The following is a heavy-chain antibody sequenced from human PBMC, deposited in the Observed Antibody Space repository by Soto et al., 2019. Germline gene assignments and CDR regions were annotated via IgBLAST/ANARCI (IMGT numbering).Heavy chain of an antibody. Sequence: GGSLRLSCAASGFTFGTYAMAWVRQAPGKGLEWVSIISGSTYITYYAASVKGRFTISRDNSENTLHLQMDSLRAEDTAVYYCAKDLESYVDDARGFFDYWGQGTLVTSPQ. J-gene: IGHJ4*01. V-gene: IGHV3-23*01. CDR2: ISGSTYIT. CDR3: AKDLESYVDDARGFFDY. CDR1: GFTFGTYA. D-gene: IGHD4-17*01.